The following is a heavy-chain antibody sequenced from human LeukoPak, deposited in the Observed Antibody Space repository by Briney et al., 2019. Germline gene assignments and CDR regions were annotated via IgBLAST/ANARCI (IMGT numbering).Heavy chain of an antibody. CDR1: GYTFTGYY. J-gene: IGHJ4*02. Sequence: ASVTVSCTASGYTFTGYYMHWVRQAPGQGLEWMGGINLNSDFTNFAQNFQGRVTMTSDTSISTAYMELSRLRSDDTAVYYCARAISGGSPITASDYWGQGTLVTVSS. V-gene: IGHV1-2*02. CDR3: ARAISGGSPITASDY. D-gene: IGHD2-15*01. CDR2: INLNSDFT.